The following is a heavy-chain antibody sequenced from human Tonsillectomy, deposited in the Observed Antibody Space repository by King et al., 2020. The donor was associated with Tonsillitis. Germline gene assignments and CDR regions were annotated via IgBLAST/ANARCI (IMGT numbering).Heavy chain of an antibody. J-gene: IGHJ4*02. CDR3: ARPTAYGSGSYFAY. CDR1: GYSFSSEW. CDR2: IYPGDSDT. Sequence: VQLVESGAEVKKSGESLRISCKGSGYSFSSEWIAWVRQMPGKGLEWMGNIYPGDSDTRYSPSFQGQVTISADTSISTAYLQWSSLKASDTAMYYCARPTAYGSGSYFAYWGQGTLATVSS. D-gene: IGHD3-10*01. V-gene: IGHV5-51*01.